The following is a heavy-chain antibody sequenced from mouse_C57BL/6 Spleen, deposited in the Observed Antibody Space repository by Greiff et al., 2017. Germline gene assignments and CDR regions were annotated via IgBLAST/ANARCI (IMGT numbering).Heavy chain of an antibody. V-gene: IGHV5-17*01. CDR1: GFTFSDYG. CDR2: ISSGSSTI. CDR3: ARTTTVVAIWFAY. Sequence: EVMLVESGGGLVKPGGSLKLSCAASGFTFSDYGMHWVRQAPEKGLEWVAYISSGSSTIYYADTVKGRFTISRDNAKNTLFLQMTSLGSEDTAMYYCARTTTVVAIWFAYWGQGTLVTVSA. D-gene: IGHD1-1*01. J-gene: IGHJ3*01.